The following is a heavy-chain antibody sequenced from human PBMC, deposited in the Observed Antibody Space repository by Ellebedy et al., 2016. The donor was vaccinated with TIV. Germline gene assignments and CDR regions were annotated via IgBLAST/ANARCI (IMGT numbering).Heavy chain of an antibody. D-gene: IGHD3-10*01. Sequence: GESLKISCAASGFTVSNNYMSWVRQAPGKGLEWVSVIYSGGVTVYADSVKGRFTISRDNSENTVYLQMNSLRVEDTAMYYCARSPYDSWFHWGQGTLVTVSS. V-gene: IGHV3-53*01. CDR2: IYSGGVT. CDR3: ARSPYDSWFH. J-gene: IGHJ4*02. CDR1: GFTVSNNY.